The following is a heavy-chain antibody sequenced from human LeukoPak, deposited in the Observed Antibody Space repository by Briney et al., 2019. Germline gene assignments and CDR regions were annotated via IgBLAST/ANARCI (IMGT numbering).Heavy chain of an antibody. CDR3: ARDPLLYGSGSYYSDY. J-gene: IGHJ4*02. Sequence: GGSLRLSCAASGFTFSSYGMHWVRQAPGKGLEWVTFIRYDGNNKYYAGSVKGRFTISRDGSKNTLFLQMNSLRAEDTAVYYCARDPLLYGSGSYYSDYWGQGTLVTVSS. CDR1: GFTFSSYG. V-gene: IGHV3-30*02. D-gene: IGHD3-10*01. CDR2: IRYDGNNK.